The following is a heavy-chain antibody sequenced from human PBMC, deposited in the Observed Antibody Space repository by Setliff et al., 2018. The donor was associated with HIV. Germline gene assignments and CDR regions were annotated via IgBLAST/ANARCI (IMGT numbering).Heavy chain of an antibody. CDR3: AKGPLHGGFDI. CDR1: GFTFSSYA. V-gene: IGHV3-23*01. Sequence: PGGSLRLSCAASGFTFSSYAMSWVRQAPGKGLEWVSVISVSGRSTYYADSVKGRFTISRDNSKNTLYLQMSSLRAEDTAVYYCAKGPLHGGFDIWGQGTMVTVSS. CDR2: ISVSGRST. D-gene: IGHD2-15*01. J-gene: IGHJ3*02.